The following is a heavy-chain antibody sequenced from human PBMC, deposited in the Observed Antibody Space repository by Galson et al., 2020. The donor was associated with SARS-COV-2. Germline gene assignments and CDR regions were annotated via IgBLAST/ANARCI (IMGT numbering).Heavy chain of an antibody. CDR1: RFSLSNARMG. CDR3: ARLHGVRAFDI. Sequence: SGPTLVKPTETLTLTCTVSRFSLSNARMGVSWIRQPPGKAREWLAHIFSNDEKSYSTSLKSRLTISKDTSKSQVVLTMTNMDPVDTATYYCARLHGVRAFDIWGQGTMVTVSS. V-gene: IGHV2-26*01. D-gene: IGHD3-10*01. CDR2: IFSNDEK. J-gene: IGHJ3*02.